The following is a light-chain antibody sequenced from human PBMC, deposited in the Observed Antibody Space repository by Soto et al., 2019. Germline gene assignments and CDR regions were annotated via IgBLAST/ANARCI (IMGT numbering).Light chain of an antibody. CDR1: QSISKW. CDR2: DAS. V-gene: IGKV1-5*01. CDR3: QQYNSYSPRT. Sequence: DIQMTQSPSTLSASVGDRVTITCRASQSISKWLAWYQQRPGKVPKLLLYDASSLESGAPSRFSGSGSGTDFTLTISSLQPDDFATYYCQQYNSYSPRTYAQGTKVEIK. J-gene: IGKJ1*01.